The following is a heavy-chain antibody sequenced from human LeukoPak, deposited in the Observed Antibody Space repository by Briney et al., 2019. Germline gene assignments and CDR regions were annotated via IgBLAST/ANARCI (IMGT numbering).Heavy chain of an antibody. Sequence: GGSLRLSCAASGFTFSSYSMNWVRQAPGKGLEWAALISHNGSSKYYADSVRGRFTISRDNSNTLYLEMNSLRPEDTAVFYCARGRSPDYWYFDLWGRGTPVTVSS. CDR2: ISHNGSSK. CDR1: GFTFSSYS. CDR3: ARGRSPDYWYFDL. J-gene: IGHJ2*01. V-gene: IGHV3-30*03.